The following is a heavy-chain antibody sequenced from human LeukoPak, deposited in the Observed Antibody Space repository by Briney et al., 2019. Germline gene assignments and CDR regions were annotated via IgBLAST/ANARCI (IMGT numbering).Heavy chain of an antibody. CDR3: ARVQYSSSSGYYYYYYMDV. J-gene: IGHJ6*03. V-gene: IGHV1-18*01. CDR1: GYTFTSYG. Sequence: GASVKVSCKASGYTFTSYGISWVRQAPGQGLEWMGWISAYNGNTNYAQKLQGRVTMTTDTSTSTAYMELSSLRSEDTAVYYCARVQYSSSSGYYYYYYMDVWGKGTTVTVSS. D-gene: IGHD6-6*01. CDR2: ISAYNGNT.